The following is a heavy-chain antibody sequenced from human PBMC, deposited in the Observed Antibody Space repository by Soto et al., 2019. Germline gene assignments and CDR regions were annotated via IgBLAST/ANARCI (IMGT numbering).Heavy chain of an antibody. CDR2: IDSDDCTT. CDR3: VRPYYTSSWFPFDR. V-gene: IGHV3-11*01. Sequence: QVQLVESGGGLVKPGGSLRLSCTASGFDFGDYYMSWIRQAPGKGLEWVSDIDSDDCTTYYTDSVKGRFTISRDNAKNSLYLQMNSLRVEDTALYYCVRPYYTSSWFPFDRWGQGTLVTVSS. J-gene: IGHJ4*02. CDR1: GFDFGDYY. D-gene: IGHD3-3*01.